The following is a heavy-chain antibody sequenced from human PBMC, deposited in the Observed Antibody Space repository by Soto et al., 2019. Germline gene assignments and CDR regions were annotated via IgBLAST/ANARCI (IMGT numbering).Heavy chain of an antibody. CDR2: INAGNGNT. CDR3: ARDPGYSSGWYWFDP. V-gene: IGHV1-3*01. CDR1: GYTFTSYA. Sequence: ASVKVSCKASGYTFTSYAMHWVRQAPGQRLEWMGWINAGNGNTKYSQKFQGRVTITRDTSASTAYMELSSLRSEDTAVYYCARDPGYSSGWYWFDPWGQGTLVTVSS. J-gene: IGHJ5*02. D-gene: IGHD6-19*01.